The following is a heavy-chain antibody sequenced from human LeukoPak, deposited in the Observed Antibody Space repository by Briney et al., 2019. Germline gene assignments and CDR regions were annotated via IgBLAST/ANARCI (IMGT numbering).Heavy chain of an antibody. D-gene: IGHD3-9*01. J-gene: IGHJ4*02. CDR1: GGSFSGYY. V-gene: IGHV4-34*01. CDR3: ARHGGWLRYFDWLSTYYFDY. Sequence: SETLSLTCAVYGGSFSGYYWSWIRQPPGKGLEWIGEINHSGSTNYNPSLKSRVTISVDTSKNQFSLKPSSVTAADTAVYYCARHGGWLRYFDWLSTYYFDYWGQGSLVTVAS. CDR2: INHSGST.